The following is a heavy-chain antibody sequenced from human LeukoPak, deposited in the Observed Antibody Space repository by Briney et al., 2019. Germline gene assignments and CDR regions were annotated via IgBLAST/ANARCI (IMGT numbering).Heavy chain of an antibody. Sequence: PGGSLRLSCAASGFPFSNYWMNWVRQAPGNALEWVAYIRKDGGETYYVDSVKGRFTISRDNAKNSLYLQMNSLRAEDTAVYYCARHTSGQPFDYWGQGTLVTVFS. CDR3: ARHTSGQPFDY. J-gene: IGHJ4*02. V-gene: IGHV3-7*03. CDR1: GFPFSNYW. CDR2: IRKDGGET. D-gene: IGHD6-19*01.